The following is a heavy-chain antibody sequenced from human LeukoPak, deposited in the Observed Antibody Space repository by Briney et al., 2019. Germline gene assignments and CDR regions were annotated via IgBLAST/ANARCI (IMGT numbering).Heavy chain of an antibody. J-gene: IGHJ4*02. D-gene: IGHD6-13*01. V-gene: IGHV1-18*01. CDR2: INAYNGNT. CDR1: AYTFINYG. CDR3: ARGSSGYSSSWVDY. Sequence: GAAVTLSFIASAYTFINYGISWVRQAPGQGLEWMGWINAYNGNTKYSQKLQGRVTITTDTSTSTAYMDLRSLRSDDTAIYYCARGSSGYSSSWVDYWGQGTLVTVSS.